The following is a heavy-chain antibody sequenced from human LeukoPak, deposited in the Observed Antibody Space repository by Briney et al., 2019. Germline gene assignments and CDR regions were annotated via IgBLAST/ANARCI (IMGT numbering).Heavy chain of an antibody. J-gene: IGHJ5*02. CDR1: GFTFSSYS. CDR2: ISSSSSYI. D-gene: IGHD3-10*01. CDR3: ARGSGNNLFDP. V-gene: IGHV3-21*01. Sequence: GGSLRPSCAASGFTFSSYSMNWVRQAPGKGLEWVSSISSSSSYIYYADSVKGRFTISRDNAKNSLYLQMNSLRAEDTAVYYCARGSGNNLFDPWGQGTLVTVSS.